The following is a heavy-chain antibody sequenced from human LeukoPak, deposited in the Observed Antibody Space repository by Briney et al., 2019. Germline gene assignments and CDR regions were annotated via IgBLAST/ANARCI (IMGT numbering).Heavy chain of an antibody. Sequence: ASVKVSCKASGYTFTSYDINWVRQATGQGLEWMGWMNPNSGNTGYAQKFQGRVTMTEDTSTDTAYMELSSLRSEDTAVYYCATVPTNMIVVLGAFDIWGQGTMVTVSS. CDR2: MNPNSGNT. CDR1: GYTFTSYD. V-gene: IGHV1-8*01. J-gene: IGHJ3*02. CDR3: ATVPTNMIVVLGAFDI. D-gene: IGHD3-22*01.